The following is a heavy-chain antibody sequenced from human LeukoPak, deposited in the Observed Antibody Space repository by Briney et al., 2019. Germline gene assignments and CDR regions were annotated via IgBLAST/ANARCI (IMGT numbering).Heavy chain of an antibody. V-gene: IGHV3-43*02. D-gene: IGHD1-26*01. Sequence: GGSLRLSCAASGFTFDEYAIHWVRQVPEKGLERVSLISEDGLSTYYADSVKGRFTVSRDNIKNSLYLQMNSVRTEDTALYYCARGGRYLQIRAFDSWGQGTLVTVSS. CDR1: GFTFDEYA. J-gene: IGHJ4*02. CDR2: ISEDGLST. CDR3: ARGGRYLQIRAFDS.